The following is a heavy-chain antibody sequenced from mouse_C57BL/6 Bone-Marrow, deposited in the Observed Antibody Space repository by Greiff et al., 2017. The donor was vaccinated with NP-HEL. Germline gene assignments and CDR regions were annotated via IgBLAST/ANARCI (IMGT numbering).Heavy chain of an antibody. CDR2: ISDGGSYT. CDR1: GFTFSSYA. V-gene: IGHV5-4*01. Sequence: EVQLVESGGGLVKPGGSLKLSCAASGFTFSSYAMSWVRQTPEKRLEWVATISDGGSYTYYPDNVQGRFTISRDTAKNNLYLQMSQLKSEDTAMYYCARDNYGSGYPAWFAYWGQGTLVTVSA. D-gene: IGHD1-1*01. CDR3: ARDNYGSGYPAWFAY. J-gene: IGHJ3*01.